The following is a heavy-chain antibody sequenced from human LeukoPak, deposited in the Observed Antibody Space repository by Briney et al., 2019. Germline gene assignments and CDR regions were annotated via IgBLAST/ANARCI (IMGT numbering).Heavy chain of an antibody. V-gene: IGHV1-8*03. J-gene: IGHJ6*03. CDR1: GYTFTSYD. CDR3: ARVGGGDYDFWSGYLGYYMDV. Sequence: PEASVKVSCKASGYTFTSYDINWVRQATGQGLEWMGWMNPNSGNTGYAQKFQGRVTITRNTSISTAYMELSSLRSEDTAVYYCARVGGGDYDFWSGYLGYYMDVWGKGTTVTVSS. D-gene: IGHD3-3*01. CDR2: MNPNSGNT.